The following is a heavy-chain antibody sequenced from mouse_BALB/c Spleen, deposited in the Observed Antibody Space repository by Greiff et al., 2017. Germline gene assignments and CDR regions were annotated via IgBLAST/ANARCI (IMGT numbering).Heavy chain of an antibody. CDR3: ARELNYYGSSDWYFDV. D-gene: IGHD1-1*01. J-gene: IGHJ1*01. V-gene: IGHV2-2*02. CDR2: IWSGGST. Sequence: VQLQQSGPGLVQPSQSLSITCTVSGFSLTSYGVHWVRQSPGKGLEWLGVIWSGGSTDYNAAFISRLSISKDNSKSQVFFKMNSLQANDTAIYYCARELNYYGSSDWYFDVWGAGTTVTVSS. CDR1: GFSLTSYG.